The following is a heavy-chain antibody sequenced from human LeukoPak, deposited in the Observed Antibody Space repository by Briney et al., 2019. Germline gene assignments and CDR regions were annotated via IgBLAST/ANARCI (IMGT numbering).Heavy chain of an antibody. J-gene: IGHJ5*02. CDR2: ISAYNGNT. V-gene: IGHV1-18*01. CDR1: GYTFTNYG. D-gene: IGHD2-2*02. CDR3: ARDWQARSNIVVVPAAIRRNNWFDP. Sequence: GASVKVSCKTSGYTFTNYGISWVRQAPGQGLEWMGWISAYNGNTNYAQKLQGRVTMTTDTSTSTGYMELRSLRSDDTAVYYCARDWQARSNIVVVPAAIRRNNWFDPWGQGTLVTVSS.